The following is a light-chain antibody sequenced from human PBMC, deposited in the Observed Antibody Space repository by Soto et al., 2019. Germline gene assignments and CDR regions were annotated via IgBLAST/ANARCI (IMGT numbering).Light chain of an antibody. CDR3: CSLSGTNMV. CDR2: DVN. J-gene: IGLJ2*01. CDR1: SSDVGGYNY. V-gene: IGLV2-8*01. Sequence: QSVLTQPPSASGSPGQSVTISCTGTSSDVGGYNYVSWYQQHPVKTPKLMIYDVNKRPSGVPDRFSGSKSGNTASLTISGLQGEDEADYYFCSLSGTNMVFGGGTKVTLL.